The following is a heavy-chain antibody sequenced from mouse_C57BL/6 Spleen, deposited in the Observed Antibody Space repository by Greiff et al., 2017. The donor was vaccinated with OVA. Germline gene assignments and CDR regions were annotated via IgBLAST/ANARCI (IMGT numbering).Heavy chain of an antibody. CDR3: ARGGYDYDRYFDV. D-gene: IGHD2-4*01. V-gene: IGHV2-2*01. J-gene: IGHJ1*03. CDR1: GFSLTSYG. CDR2: IWSGGST. Sequence: QVQLKESGPGLVQPSQRLSITCTVSGFSLTSYGVHWVRQSPGKGLEWLGVIWSGGSTDYNAAFISRLSISKDNSKSQVFFKMNSLQADDTAIYYCARGGYDYDRYFDVWGTGTTVTVSS.